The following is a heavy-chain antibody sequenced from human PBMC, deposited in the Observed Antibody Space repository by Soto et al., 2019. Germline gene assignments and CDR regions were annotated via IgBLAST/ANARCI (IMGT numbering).Heavy chain of an antibody. J-gene: IGHJ4*02. CDR1: GGSVSSGSYY. D-gene: IGHD2-21*02. CDR3: ARARYCGGDCYNYFDY. CDR2: IYYSGST. Sequence: SEPLSLTCTVSGGSVSSGSYYWSWIRQPPGKGLEWIGYIYYSGSTNYNPSLKSRVTISVDTSKNQFSLKLSSVTAADTAVYYCARARYCGGDCYNYFDYWGQGTLVTVS. V-gene: IGHV4-61*01.